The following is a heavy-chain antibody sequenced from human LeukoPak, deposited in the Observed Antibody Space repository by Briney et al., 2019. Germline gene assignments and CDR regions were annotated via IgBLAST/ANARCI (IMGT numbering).Heavy chain of an antibody. CDR2: IRYDGNKK. J-gene: IGHJ4*02. CDR1: EFTFSNYD. CDR3: AKDQAVAGHPLDY. Sequence: PGGSLRLSCAASEFTFSNYDMHWVRQVPGKGLEWVAFIRYDGNKKYYADSVKGRFTISRDNSKNTLYLQVNSLRAEDTAVYYCAKDQAVAGHPLDYWGQGTLVTVSS. D-gene: IGHD6-19*01. V-gene: IGHV3-30*02.